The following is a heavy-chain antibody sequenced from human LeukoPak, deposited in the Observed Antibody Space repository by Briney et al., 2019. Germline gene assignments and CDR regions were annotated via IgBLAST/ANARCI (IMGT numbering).Heavy chain of an antibody. J-gene: IGHJ4*02. Sequence: GASVKVSCKASGCTFTSYGISWVRQAPGQGLEWMGWISAYNGNTNYAQKFQGRVTMTRDTSISTAYMELSRLRSDDTAVYYCARVPSSGSYYNENYQSYYFDYWGQGTLVTVSS. D-gene: IGHD3-10*01. CDR3: ARVPSSGSYYNENYQSYYFDY. V-gene: IGHV1-18*01. CDR1: GCTFTSYG. CDR2: ISAYNGNT.